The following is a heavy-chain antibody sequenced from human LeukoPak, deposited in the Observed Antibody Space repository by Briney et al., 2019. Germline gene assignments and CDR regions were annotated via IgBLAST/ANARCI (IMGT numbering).Heavy chain of an antibody. CDR2: ISGSGGST. D-gene: IGHD1-1*01. V-gene: IGHV3-23*01. CDR1: GFTFSSYA. CDR3: ATRPGLERYYFDY. Sequence: GGSLRLSCAASGFTFSSYAMSWVRQAPGKGLQWVSTISGSGGSTYYADSVKGRFTISRDNSKNTLYLQMTSLRAEDTAVYYCATRPGLERYYFDYWGQGTLVTVSS. J-gene: IGHJ4*02.